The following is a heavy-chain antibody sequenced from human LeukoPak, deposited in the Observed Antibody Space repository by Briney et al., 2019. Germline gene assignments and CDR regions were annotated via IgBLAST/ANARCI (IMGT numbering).Heavy chain of an antibody. CDR2: ISGSGGST. CDR3: AKDPCSSTSCARNNWFDP. J-gene: IGHJ5*02. D-gene: IGHD2-2*01. V-gene: IGHV3-23*01. Sequence: GGSLRLSCAASGFTFSSYAMSWVRQAPGKGLEWVSAISGSGGSTYYADSVKGRLTISRDNSKNTLYLQMNSLRAEDTAIYYCAKDPCSSTSCARNNWFDPWGQGTLVTVSS. CDR1: GFTFSSYA.